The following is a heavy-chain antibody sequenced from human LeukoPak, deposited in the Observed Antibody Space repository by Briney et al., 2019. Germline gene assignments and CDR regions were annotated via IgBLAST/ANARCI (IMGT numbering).Heavy chain of an antibody. CDR3: ARAGWIITSGIDY. Sequence: PSETLSLTCGVSGYSISRGYYWAWLRQPPGKGLEWIGTIYPIGSTYYNPSLESRVTISVDTSKNEFSLNLSSVTAADTAVYFCARAGWIITSGIDYWGQGALVTVSS. CDR2: IYPIGST. D-gene: IGHD3-10*01. CDR1: GYSISRGYY. V-gene: IGHV4-38-2*01. J-gene: IGHJ4*02.